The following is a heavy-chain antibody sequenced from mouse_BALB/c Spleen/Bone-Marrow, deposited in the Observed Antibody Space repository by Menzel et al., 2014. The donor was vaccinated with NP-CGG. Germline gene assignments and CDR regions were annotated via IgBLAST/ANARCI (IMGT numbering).Heavy chain of an antibody. CDR1: GFTFSSYG. Sequence: EVMLVESGGGLVQPGGSLKLSCAASGFTFSSYGMSWVRQTPDKRLELVATINNNDGNTHYPDSVKGRFTISRDNAKNTLYLQMSSLKSEDTAMYYCARDNYGSRFDYWGQGTTLTVSS. J-gene: IGHJ2*01. V-gene: IGHV5-6-3*01. CDR3: ARDNYGSRFDY. D-gene: IGHD1-1*01. CDR2: INNNDGNT.